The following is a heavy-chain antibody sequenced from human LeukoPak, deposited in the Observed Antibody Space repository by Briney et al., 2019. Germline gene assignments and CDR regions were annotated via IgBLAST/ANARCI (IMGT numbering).Heavy chain of an antibody. Sequence: GGSLRLPCSASGFTFSAYAMYWVRQAPGKGLEYVSGISSNGGSSFYADSVKGRFTISGDNSKNTLYLQMSSLRAEDTAVYYCVKITSVTGGDCWGQGTRLAVSS. CDR2: ISSNGGSS. J-gene: IGHJ4*02. D-gene: IGHD1-1*01. CDR3: VKITSVTGGDC. V-gene: IGHV3-64D*09. CDR1: GFTFSAYA.